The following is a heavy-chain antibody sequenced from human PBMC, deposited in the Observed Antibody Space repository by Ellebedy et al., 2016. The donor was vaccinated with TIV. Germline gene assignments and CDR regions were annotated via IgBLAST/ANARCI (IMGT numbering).Heavy chain of an antibody. Sequence: MPSETLSLTCRVSGVSINTYYWNWIRQSPGKGPEWIGYVAHTGTTDYSTSLKSRVTISIETSKNLFSLELTSVTAADTAVYYCAGVPLGQWLPEFWYFDVWGRGTLVTVSS. CDR3: AGVPLGQWLPEFWYFDV. J-gene: IGHJ2*01. D-gene: IGHD6-19*01. CDR1: GVSINTYY. V-gene: IGHV4-59*08. CDR2: VAHTGTT.